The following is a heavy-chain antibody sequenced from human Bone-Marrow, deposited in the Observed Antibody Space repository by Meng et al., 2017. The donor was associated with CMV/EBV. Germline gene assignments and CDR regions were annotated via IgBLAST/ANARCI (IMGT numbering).Heavy chain of an antibody. CDR2: INPNSGGT. CDR3: ASFYGFGYYYYGMDV. Sequence: ASVKVSCKASGYTFTSYDINWVRQATGQGLEWMGWINPNSGGTNYAQKFQGRVSMTRDTSISTAYMELRRLRSDDTAVYYCASFYGFGYYYYGMDVWGQGTTVTVSS. J-gene: IGHJ6*02. D-gene: IGHD3-16*01. V-gene: IGHV1-2*02. CDR1: GYTFTSYD.